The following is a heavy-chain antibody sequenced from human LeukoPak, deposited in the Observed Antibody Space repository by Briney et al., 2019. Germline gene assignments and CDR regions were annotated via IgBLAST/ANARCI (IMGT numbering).Heavy chain of an antibody. V-gene: IGHV4-38-2*02. CDR1: GYSISSGYY. CDR3: ARDRRSSTSPEGGYMDV. D-gene: IGHD2-2*01. Sequence: SETLSLTCTVSGYSISSGYYWGWIRQPPGKGLEWIGSIYHSGSTYYNPSLKSRVTISVDTSKNQFSLKLSSVTAADTAVYYCARDRRSSTSPEGGYMDVWGKGTTVTVSS. J-gene: IGHJ6*03. CDR2: IYHSGST.